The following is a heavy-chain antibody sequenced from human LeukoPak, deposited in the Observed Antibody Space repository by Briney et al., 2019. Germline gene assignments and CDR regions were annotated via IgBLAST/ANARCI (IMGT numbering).Heavy chain of an antibody. V-gene: IGHV1-46*01. Sequence: GASVKVSCKASGYTFTSYYMHWVRQAPGQGLEWMGIINPGGGSTSYAQKFQGRVTMTRDTSTSTVYMELSSLRSEDTAVYYCAREGYYYGSGSPLDYWGQGTLVTVSS. CDR2: INPGGGST. D-gene: IGHD3-10*01. CDR3: AREGYYYGSGSPLDY. CDR1: GYTFTSYY. J-gene: IGHJ4*02.